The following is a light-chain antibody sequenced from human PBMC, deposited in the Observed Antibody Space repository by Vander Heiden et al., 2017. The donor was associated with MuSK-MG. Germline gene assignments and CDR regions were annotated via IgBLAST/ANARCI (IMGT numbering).Light chain of an antibody. CDR3: QTWGTGTKRM. CDR1: SGAYP. CDR2: INTDGSH. J-gene: IGLJ3*02. V-gene: IGLV4-69*01. Sequence: QIVLTQSPSASAPLGASVRLTCTLRSGAYPIAWPPLHRVTGPRYLLKINTDGSHTKGDGIPDRLSASTSATERSLTISSLQSDDEADYYCQTWGTGTKRMFGGGTKLTVL.